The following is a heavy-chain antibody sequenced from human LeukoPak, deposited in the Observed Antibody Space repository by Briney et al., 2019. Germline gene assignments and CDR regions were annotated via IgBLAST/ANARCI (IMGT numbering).Heavy chain of an antibody. CDR3: ARGRGYCSSTSCYRGMDV. D-gene: IGHD2-2*01. CDR1: GFTFSSYW. V-gene: IGHV3-74*01. Sequence: GGSLRLSCAASGFTFSSYWMHWVRQAPGKGLVWVSRIQSDGSRTTYADSVKGRFTISRDNAKKTLYLQMNSLRAGDTAVYYCARGRGYCSSTSCYRGMDVWGQGTTVTVSS. CDR2: IQSDGSRT. J-gene: IGHJ6*02.